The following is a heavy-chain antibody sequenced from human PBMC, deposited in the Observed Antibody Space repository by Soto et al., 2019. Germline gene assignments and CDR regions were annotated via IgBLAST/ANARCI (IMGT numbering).Heavy chain of an antibody. CDR1: GGSVSSGSYY. CDR3: ARHTGQLSPFDT. J-gene: IGHJ5*02. Sequence: PSETLSLTCTVSGGSVSSGSYYWSWIRQPPGKGLEWIGYIYYSGSTSYNPSLKSRVTISVDSSKIQFSLKLTSVTAADTAVYYCARHTGQLSPFDTWGLGTLVTVSS. D-gene: IGHD2-2*01. CDR2: IYYSGST. V-gene: IGHV4-39*01.